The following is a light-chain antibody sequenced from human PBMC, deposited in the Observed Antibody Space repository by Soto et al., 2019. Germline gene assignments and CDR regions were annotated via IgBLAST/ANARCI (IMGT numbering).Light chain of an antibody. Sequence: EIVLTQSPGTLSLSPGERATLSCRASQSVSSSYLAWYQQKPGQAPRLLIYGASSRATGIPDRFSGSGSGTDFTLTISRLEPEDFAIYYCKQSYSTQWTFGQGTKVDI. CDR1: QSVSSSY. CDR2: GAS. J-gene: IGKJ1*01. CDR3: KQSYSTQWT. V-gene: IGKV3-20*01.